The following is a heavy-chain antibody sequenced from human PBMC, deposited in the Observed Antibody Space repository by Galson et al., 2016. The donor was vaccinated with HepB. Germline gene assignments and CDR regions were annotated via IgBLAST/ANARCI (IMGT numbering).Heavy chain of an antibody. V-gene: IGHV3-53*01. CDR3: ARDMLGV. J-gene: IGHJ4*02. Sequence: SLRLSCAASGFIVSNHYMTWVRQAPGQGLEWVSVLDAAGRTSYADSVRGRFTVSRDNSKNKLYLQMSSLSAEDTAVYYCARDMLGVWGQGTLVTVSS. CDR2: LDAAGRT. CDR1: GFIVSNHY. D-gene: IGHD3-10*02.